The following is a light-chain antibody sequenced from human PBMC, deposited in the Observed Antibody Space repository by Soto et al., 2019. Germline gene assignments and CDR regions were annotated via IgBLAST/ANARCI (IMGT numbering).Light chain of an antibody. CDR2: NNN. V-gene: IGLV1-44*01. J-gene: IGLJ1*01. CDR3: AAWDDSLNGSV. CDR1: SSNIGTNA. Sequence: QSVLTQPPSASGTPGQRVTISCSGCSSNIGTNAVNWYQQLPGTAPKLLIYNNNQRPSGVPDRFSGPKSGTSASLAISGLQSEDEADYYCAAWDDSLNGSVFGTGTKVTVL.